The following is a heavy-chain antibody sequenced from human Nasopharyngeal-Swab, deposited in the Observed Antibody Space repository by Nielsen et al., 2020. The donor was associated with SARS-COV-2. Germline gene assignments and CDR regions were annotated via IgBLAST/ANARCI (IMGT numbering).Heavy chain of an antibody. J-gene: IGHJ4*02. CDR2: FDHEDGEA. Sequence: ASVKVSCKGSGYTLRDFSIHWVRQAPGRGFAWLGAFDHEDGEAIYAQQFQGRVSMTVDTSRDTAFLEVTSLRSEDTAVYFCATVAAAGNLDYWGPGTLISVSS. V-gene: IGHV1-24*01. D-gene: IGHD6-13*01. CDR1: GYTLRDFS. CDR3: ATVAAAGNLDY.